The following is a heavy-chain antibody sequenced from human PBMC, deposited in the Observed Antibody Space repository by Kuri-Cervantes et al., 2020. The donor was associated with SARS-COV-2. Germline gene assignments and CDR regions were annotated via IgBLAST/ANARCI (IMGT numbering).Heavy chain of an antibody. CDR3: ARGLTLEGDSYGYHY. V-gene: IGHV1-18*01. CDR2: ISAYNGNT. J-gene: IGHJ4*02. Sequence: ASVKVSCKASGYTFTSYGISWVRQAPGQGLEWMGWISAYNGNTNYAQKLQGRVTMTTDTSTSTAYMELRSLRSDDTAVYYCARGLTLEGDSYGYHYWGQGTLVTVSS. CDR1: GYTFTSYG. D-gene: IGHD5-18*01.